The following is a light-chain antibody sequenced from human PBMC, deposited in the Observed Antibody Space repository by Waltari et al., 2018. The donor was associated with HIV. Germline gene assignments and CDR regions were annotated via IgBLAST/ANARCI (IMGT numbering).Light chain of an antibody. CDR1: QRISVY. J-gene: IGKJ3*01. Sequence: DIHMTQSPPSLSASVGDRVTITCRASQRISVYLNWYQQKSGEAPRVLIYAASNLQSGVPSRFSGSGSGTDFTLTISSLQPEDFGTYYCQESFSALPFTFGPGTKVDI. CDR3: QESFSALPFT. V-gene: IGKV1-39*01. CDR2: AAS.